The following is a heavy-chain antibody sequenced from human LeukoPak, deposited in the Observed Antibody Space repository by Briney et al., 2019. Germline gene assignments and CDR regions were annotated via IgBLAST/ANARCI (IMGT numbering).Heavy chain of an antibody. D-gene: IGHD3-22*01. CDR1: GDSVSRSDSY. V-gene: IGHV4-39*01. Sequence: SETLSLTCSVSGDSVSRSDSYWDWIRQPPGKGLEWIGTIYYSGRTYYSPSLKSRVTMSVDPSNNQFSLTLRPVTAADTAVYYCARRRYYDGSGYLEWGQGTLLSVSS. J-gene: IGHJ1*01. CDR2: IYYSGRT. CDR3: ARRRYYDGSGYLE.